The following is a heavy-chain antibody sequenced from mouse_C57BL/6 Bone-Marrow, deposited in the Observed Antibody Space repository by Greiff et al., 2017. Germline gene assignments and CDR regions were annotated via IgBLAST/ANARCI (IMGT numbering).Heavy chain of an antibody. CDR1: GFTFSDYG. D-gene: IGHD1-1*01. Sequence: DVQLVESGGGLVQPGGSLKLSCAASGFTFSDYGMAWVRQAPRKGPEWVAFISNLAYSIYYADTVTGRFTISRENAKNTLYLEMSSLRSEDTAMYYCARRPDYYGSSFYAMDYWGQGTSVTVSS. J-gene: IGHJ4*01. CDR3: ARRPDYYGSSFYAMDY. CDR2: ISNLAYSI. V-gene: IGHV5-15*04.